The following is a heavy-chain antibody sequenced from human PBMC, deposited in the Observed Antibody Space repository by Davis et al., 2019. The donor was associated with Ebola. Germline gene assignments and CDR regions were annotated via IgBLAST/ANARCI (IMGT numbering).Heavy chain of an antibody. Sequence: PGGSLRLSCAASGFTFSSYAMHWVRQAPGKGLEWVAVISYDGSNKYYADSVKGRFTISRDNSKNTAYLQMNSLKTEDTAVYYCTTTTTASDYWGQGTLVTVSS. D-gene: IGHD4-11*01. CDR2: ISYDGSNK. CDR3: TTTTTASDY. J-gene: IGHJ4*02. V-gene: IGHV3-30-3*01. CDR1: GFTFSSYA.